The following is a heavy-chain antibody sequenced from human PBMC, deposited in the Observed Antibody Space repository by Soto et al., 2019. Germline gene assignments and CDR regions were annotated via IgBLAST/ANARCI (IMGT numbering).Heavy chain of an antibody. CDR2: IYSGCST. J-gene: IGHJ6*02. Sequence: GGSLRLSCAASGFTVSSNYMSWVRQAPGKGPEWVSVIYSGCSTYYADSVKGRFTISRDNSKNTLYLQMNSLRAEDTAVYYCARDRLEKDGSYYGMDVWGQGTTVTVSS. CDR3: ARDRLEKDGSYYGMDV. V-gene: IGHV3-53*01. CDR1: GFTVSSNY. D-gene: IGHD3-10*01.